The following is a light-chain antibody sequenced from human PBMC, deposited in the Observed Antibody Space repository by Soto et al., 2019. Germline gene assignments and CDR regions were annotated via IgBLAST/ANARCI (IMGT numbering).Light chain of an antibody. V-gene: IGLV2-14*01. J-gene: IGLJ1*01. Sequence: QSVLTQPASVSGSPGQSITISCTGTSSDVGGYNYVSWYQHHPGKAPRLMIYASSSRPSGVSHRFSGSRSGNTASLTISGLQAEDEADYYCSSYTSGTTLYVFGTGTKLTVL. CDR3: SSYTSGTTLYV. CDR1: SSDVGGYNY. CDR2: ASS.